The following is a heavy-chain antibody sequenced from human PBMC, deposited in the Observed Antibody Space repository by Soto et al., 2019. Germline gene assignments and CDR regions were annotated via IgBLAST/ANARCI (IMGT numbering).Heavy chain of an antibody. CDR2: IYYSGST. CDR1: GGSVSSGGYY. J-gene: IGHJ4*02. V-gene: IGHV4-61*08. D-gene: IGHD1-7*01. Sequence: PSETLSLTCSVSGGSVSSGGYYCSWIRQPPGKGLEWIGYIYYSGSTNYNPSRKSRISISVDTSKNQFSLKLTSVTAADTAVYYCARLKWNYPLWGQETMVTVSS. CDR3: ARLKWNYPL.